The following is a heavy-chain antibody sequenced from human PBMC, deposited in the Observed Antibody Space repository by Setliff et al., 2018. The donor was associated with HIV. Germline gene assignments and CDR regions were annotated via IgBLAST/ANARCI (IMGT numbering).Heavy chain of an antibody. CDR3: AKEKGGSYEYFDY. Sequence: GGSLRLSCAASGFTFDDYTMHWVRQAPGKGLEWVSLISWDGGSTYYADSVKGRFTISRDNSKNSLYLQMNSLRTEDTALYYCAKEKGGSYEYFDYWGQGTLVTVSS. CDR2: ISWDGGST. D-gene: IGHD1-26*01. CDR1: GFTFDDYT. V-gene: IGHV3-43*01. J-gene: IGHJ4*02.